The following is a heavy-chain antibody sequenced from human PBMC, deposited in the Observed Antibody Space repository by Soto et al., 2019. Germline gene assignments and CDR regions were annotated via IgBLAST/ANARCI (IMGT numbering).Heavy chain of an antibody. J-gene: IGHJ4*02. CDR2: ISSSSSYI. D-gene: IGHD4-17*01. CDR1: GFIFSSYS. Sequence: VHLVDSGGGVVQPGRSMRLSCAASGFIFSSYSMNWVRQAPGKGLEWVSSISSSSSYIYYADSVKGRFTISRDNAKNSLYLQMNSLRAEDTAVYYCARWIGDYGDADYWGQGTLVTVSS. CDR3: ARWIGDYGDADY. V-gene: IGHV3-21*01.